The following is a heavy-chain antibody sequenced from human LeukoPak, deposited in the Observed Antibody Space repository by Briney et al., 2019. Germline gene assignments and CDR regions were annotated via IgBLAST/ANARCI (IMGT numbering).Heavy chain of an antibody. Sequence: PTQTLSLTCAVYGRSFSGYYWSWVRQPPGKGLEWIGEINHSASTNYIPSLKSRVTISVDTSKNQFSLKLSSVTAADTAVYYCARGRRHLYYGSENKFDYWGQGTLVTVSS. CDR3: ARGRRHLYYGSENKFDY. CDR1: GRSFSGYY. V-gene: IGHV4-34*01. D-gene: IGHD3-10*01. CDR2: INHSAST. J-gene: IGHJ4*02.